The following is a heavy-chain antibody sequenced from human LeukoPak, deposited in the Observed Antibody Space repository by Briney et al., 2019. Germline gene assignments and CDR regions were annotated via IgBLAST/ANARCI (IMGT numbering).Heavy chain of an antibody. CDR2: IKQDGSEK. V-gene: IGHV3-7*01. Sequence: GSLRLSCAASGFTFSSYWMSWVRQAPGKGLEWVANIKQDGSEKYYVDSVKGRFTISRDNAKNSLYLQMNSLRAGDTAAYYCARDDPSYYDILTGFGYYYGMDVWGQGTTVTVSS. CDR1: GFTFSSYW. D-gene: IGHD3-9*01. J-gene: IGHJ6*02. CDR3: ARDDPSYYDILTGFGYYYGMDV.